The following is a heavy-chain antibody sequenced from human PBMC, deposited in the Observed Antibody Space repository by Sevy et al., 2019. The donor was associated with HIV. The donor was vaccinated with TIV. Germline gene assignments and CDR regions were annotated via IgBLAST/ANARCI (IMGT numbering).Heavy chain of an antibody. J-gene: IGHJ3*02. Sequence: GESLKISCKGSGYIFKNYWIGWVRQVPGKGLEWMGIFYLGNSDVRYSPSFQGHVTISADKSISAAYLQWRSLKASDTAMYFGARGLYYYVSSCYSDAFDIWGPGTMVTVSS. CDR2: FYLGNSDV. CDR1: GYIFKNYW. D-gene: IGHD3-22*01. V-gene: IGHV5-51*01. CDR3: ARGLYYYVSSCYSDAFDI.